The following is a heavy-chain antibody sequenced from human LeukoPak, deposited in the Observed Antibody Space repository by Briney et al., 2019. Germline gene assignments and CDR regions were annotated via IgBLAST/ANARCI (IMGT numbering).Heavy chain of an antibody. CDR2: ISGSGGST. CDR3: AKIAKDWTGAFDY. D-gene: IGHD3/OR15-3a*01. V-gene: IGHV3-23*01. CDR1: GFTFSSYG. J-gene: IGHJ4*02. Sequence: PGGTLRLSCAASGFTFSSYGMSWVRQAPGKGLEWVSAISGSGGSTYCADSVKGRFTISRDNSKNTLYLQMNSLRAEDTAVYYCAKIAKDWTGAFDYWGQGTLVTVSS.